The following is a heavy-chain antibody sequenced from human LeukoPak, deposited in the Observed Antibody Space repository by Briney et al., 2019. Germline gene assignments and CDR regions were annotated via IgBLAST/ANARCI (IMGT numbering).Heavy chain of an antibody. J-gene: IGHJ4*02. Sequence: PGGSLRLSCAASGFTFNTYAMSWVRQAPGKGLECVSIVTGDGVNTYYIDSVKGRFTISRDNAKNSLYLQMNSLRAEDTAVYCCARDNGMGFDYWGQGTLVTVSS. CDR1: GFTFNTYA. V-gene: IGHV3-23*01. CDR2: VTGDGVNT. CDR3: ARDNGMGFDY. D-gene: IGHD1-14*01.